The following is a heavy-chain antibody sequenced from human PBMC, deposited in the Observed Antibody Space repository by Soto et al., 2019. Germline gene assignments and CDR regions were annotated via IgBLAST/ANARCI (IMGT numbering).Heavy chain of an antibody. Sequence: ASVKVSCKASGYTFTGYYIHWVRQAPGQGLEWMGWINPNSGGKKYAQKFLGRVTMTRDTSISTAYMEVSRLRSDDTAVYYCARVLSGGDYGDYFGYWGQGTLVTVSS. CDR2: INPNSGGK. CDR3: ARVLSGGDYGDYFGY. D-gene: IGHD4-17*01. CDR1: GYTFTGYY. J-gene: IGHJ4*02. V-gene: IGHV1-2*02.